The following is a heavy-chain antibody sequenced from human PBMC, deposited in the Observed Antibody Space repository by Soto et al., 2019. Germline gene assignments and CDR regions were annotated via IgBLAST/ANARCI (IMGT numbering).Heavy chain of an antibody. CDR3: ARVKAEYDSSGYYEYFDY. V-gene: IGHV3-20*04. Sequence: GGSLRLSCAASGFTFDDYGMSWVRQAPGKGLEWVSGINWNGGSTGYADSVKGRFTISRDNAKNSLYLQMNSLRDEDTALYYCARVKAEYDSSGYYEYFDYWGQGT. CDR1: GFTFDDYG. D-gene: IGHD3-22*01. J-gene: IGHJ4*02. CDR2: INWNGGST.